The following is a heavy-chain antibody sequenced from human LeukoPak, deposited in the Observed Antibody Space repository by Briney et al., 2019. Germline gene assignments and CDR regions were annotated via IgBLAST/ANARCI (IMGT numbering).Heavy chain of an antibody. CDR3: AREPTPTYYDILTGYPPGPYPLDY. V-gene: IGHV3-74*01. Sequence: QSGGSLRLSCAASGFTFDDYAMHWVRQAPGKGLVWVSRINSDGSSTSYADSVKGRFTISRDNAKNTLYLQMNSLRAEDTAVYYCAREPTPTYYDILTGYPPGPYPLDYWGQGTLVTVSS. CDR2: INSDGSST. D-gene: IGHD3-9*01. J-gene: IGHJ4*02. CDR1: GFTFDDYA.